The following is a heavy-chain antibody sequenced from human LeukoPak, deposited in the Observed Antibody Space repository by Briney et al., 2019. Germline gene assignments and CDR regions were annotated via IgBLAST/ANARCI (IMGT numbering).Heavy chain of an antibody. CDR1: GYTFTSYG. V-gene: IGHV1-18*01. CDR3: ARGSGSTYYYGSADY. J-gene: IGHJ4*02. D-gene: IGHD3-10*01. Sequence: GASVKVSCKASGYTFTSYGISWVRQAPGQGLEWMGWIGAYNGNTNYAQKLQGRVTMTTDTSTSTAYMELRSLRSDDTAVYYCARGSGSTYYYGSADYWGQGTLVTVSS. CDR2: IGAYNGNT.